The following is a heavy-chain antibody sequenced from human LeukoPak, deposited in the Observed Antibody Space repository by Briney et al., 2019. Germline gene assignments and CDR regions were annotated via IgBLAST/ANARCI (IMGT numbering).Heavy chain of an antibody. Sequence: ASVKVSFRASGYTFTGYYIHWVRQAPGQGLEWMGWINPNSGGTNYAQSFQGRVTMSRDTSISTAYMELSRLRSDDTAVYYCARAVGYGSGTYRQYYFDYWGQGTLVTVSS. J-gene: IGHJ4*02. CDR3: ARAVGYGSGTYRQYYFDY. CDR2: INPNSGGT. CDR1: GYTFTGYY. D-gene: IGHD3-10*01. V-gene: IGHV1-2*02.